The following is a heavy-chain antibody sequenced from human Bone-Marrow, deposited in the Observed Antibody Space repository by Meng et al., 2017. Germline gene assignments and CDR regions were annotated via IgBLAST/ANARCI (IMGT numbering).Heavy chain of an antibody. J-gene: IGHJ4*02. CDR2: IYHSGST. Sequence: SETLSLTCAVSGYSISSGYYWGWIRQPPGKGLEWIGSIYHSGSTNYNPSLKSRITISVDTSKNQFSLELSSVTAADTAVYYCASVWLQSSYFDYWGQATLVIASS. CDR3: ASVWLQSSYFDY. V-gene: IGHV4-38-2*01. D-gene: IGHD5-24*01. CDR1: GYSISSGYY.